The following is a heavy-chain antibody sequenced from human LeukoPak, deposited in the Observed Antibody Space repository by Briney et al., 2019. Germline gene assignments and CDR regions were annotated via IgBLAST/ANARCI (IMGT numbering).Heavy chain of an antibody. J-gene: IGHJ3*02. D-gene: IGHD2-15*01. CDR3: ARDAGIVAFDI. CDR1: GFIFSSYA. V-gene: IGHV3-21*01. Sequence: GGSLRLSCAASGFIFSSYAMSWVRLAPGKGLEWVSSISSSLNMYFAESVKGRFTISRDSARNSVSLQLNSLRVEDTAVYYCARDAGIVAFDIWGQGTVVTVSS. CDR2: ISSSLNM.